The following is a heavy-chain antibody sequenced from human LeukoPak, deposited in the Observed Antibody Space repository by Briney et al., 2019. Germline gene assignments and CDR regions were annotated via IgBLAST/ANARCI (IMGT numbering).Heavy chain of an antibody. J-gene: IGHJ4*02. CDR3: ARDLWSSSPGY. CDR2: ISRDSSNI. D-gene: IGHD6-13*01. CDR1: GFSFTSYS. V-gene: IGHV3-48*02. Sequence: GGSLRLSCAASGFSFTSYSINWVRQAPGKGLEWVSYISRDSSNIYYADSVKGRFTISRDNAKNSLYLQMNSLRDDDTAVYYCARDLWSSSPGYWGQGTLVTVSS.